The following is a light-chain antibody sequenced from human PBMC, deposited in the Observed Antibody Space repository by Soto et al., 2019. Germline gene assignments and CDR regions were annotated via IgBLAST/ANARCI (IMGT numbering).Light chain of an antibody. CDR2: EVT. V-gene: IGLV2-14*01. CDR3: SSYTTSGTLE. Sequence: QSALTQPASVSGSPGQSITISCSGTSSDIGSFDYVSWFQQHPGKAPKLLIYEVTHRPSGVSYRFSGSKSGNTASLTISGLRAEDESNYYCSSYTTSGTLEFGGGTKLTVL. CDR1: SSDIGSFDY. J-gene: IGLJ3*02.